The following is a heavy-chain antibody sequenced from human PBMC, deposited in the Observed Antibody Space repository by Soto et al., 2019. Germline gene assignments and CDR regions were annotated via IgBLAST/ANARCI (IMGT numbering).Heavy chain of an antibody. CDR1: GGSFSGYY. J-gene: IGHJ4*02. V-gene: IGHV4-34*01. Sequence: SETLSLTCAVYGGSFSGYYWSWIRQPPGKGLEWIGEINHSGSTNYNPSLKSRVTISVDTSKNQFSLKLSSVTTADTAVYYCARGSGWFGIDYWGQGTLVTVSS. D-gene: IGHD6-19*01. CDR2: INHSGST. CDR3: ARGSGWFGIDY.